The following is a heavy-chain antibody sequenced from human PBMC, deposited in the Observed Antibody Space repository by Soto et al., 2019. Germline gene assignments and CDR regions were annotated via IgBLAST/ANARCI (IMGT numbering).Heavy chain of an antibody. J-gene: IGHJ6*02. V-gene: IGHV1-69*12. CDR1: GGTFSSYA. CDR2: ITPIFGTA. D-gene: IGHD1-7*01. Sequence: QVQLVQSGAEVKKPGSSVKVSCKASGGTFSSYAISWVRQAPGQGLEWMGGITPIFGTANYAQKFQGRVTITADESTSTAYMELSSLRSEDTAVYYCARDRLELRLGYYGMDVWGQGTTVTVSS. CDR3: ARDRLELRLGYYGMDV.